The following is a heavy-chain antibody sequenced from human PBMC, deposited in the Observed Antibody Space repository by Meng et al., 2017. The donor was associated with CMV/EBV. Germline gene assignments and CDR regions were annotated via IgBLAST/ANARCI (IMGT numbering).Heavy chain of an antibody. Sequence: SETLSLTCAVSGASVSSGYYWAWIRQPPGKRLEWIGSIADSRNTYYTPSLQSRVTIAVDTSKNQFSLKLTSVTAADTAVYFCAREVGAPYFDMWGQGTTVTVSS. D-gene: IGHD1-26*01. CDR1: GASVSSGYY. CDR3: AREVGAPYFDM. V-gene: IGHV4-38-2*02. J-gene: IGHJ3*02. CDR2: IADSRNT.